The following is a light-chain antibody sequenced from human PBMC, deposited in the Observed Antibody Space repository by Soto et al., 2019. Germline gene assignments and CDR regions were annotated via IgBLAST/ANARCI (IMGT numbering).Light chain of an antibody. CDR3: SSYAGSTTFYV. J-gene: IGLJ1*01. CDR1: SSDVGNFNS. CDR2: DIS. V-gene: IGLV2-23*02. Sequence: QSALTQPASMSGSPGQSITISCSGISSDVGNFNSVSWYQQRPGKAPRLMITDISNRPPGISSRFSGSKSGNTASLTIFGLQADDEADYYCSSYAGSTTFYVFGTGTKLTVL.